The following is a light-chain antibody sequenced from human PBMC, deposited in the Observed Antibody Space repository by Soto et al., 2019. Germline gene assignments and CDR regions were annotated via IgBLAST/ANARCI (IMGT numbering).Light chain of an antibody. J-gene: IGKJ4*01. CDR3: QQYYSTSLT. CDR2: WAS. CDR1: QSVLYSSNNKNY. V-gene: IGKV4-1*01. Sequence: DIVMTQSPDSLAVSLGERATINCKSSQSVLYSSNNKNYLAWYQQKPGQPPKLLIYWASTRESGVPDRFSGSGSGTDFTLTISSLQAEDVAVYYCQQYYSTSLTFXGGTKVDIK.